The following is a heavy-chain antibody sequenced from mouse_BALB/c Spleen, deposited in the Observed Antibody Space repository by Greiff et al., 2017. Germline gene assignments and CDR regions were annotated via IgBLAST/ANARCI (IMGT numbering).Heavy chain of an antibody. J-gene: IGHJ2*01. D-gene: IGHD2-1*01. Sequence: QVQLKESGAELAKPGASVKMSCKASGYTFTSYWMHWVKQRPGQGLEWIGNINPSTGYTEYNQKFKDKATLTADKSSSTAYMQLSSLTSEDSAVYYCASYYGNYYFDYWGQGTTLTVSS. CDR1: GYTFTSYW. V-gene: IGHV1-7*01. CDR2: INPSTGYT. CDR3: ASYYGNYYFDY.